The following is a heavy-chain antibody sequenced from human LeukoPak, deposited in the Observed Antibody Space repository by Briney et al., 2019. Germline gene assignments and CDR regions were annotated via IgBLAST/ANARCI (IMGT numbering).Heavy chain of an antibody. CDR3: ARDPPGYCSSTSCSNWFDP. CDR1: GGSISSSSYY. Sequence: SETLSLTCTVSGGSISSSSYYWGWIRQPPGKGLEWIGSIYYSGSTYYNPSLKSRVTISVDTSKNQFSLKLSSVTAADTAVYYCARDPPGYCSSTSCSNWFDPWGQGTLVTVSS. V-gene: IGHV4-39*07. J-gene: IGHJ5*02. D-gene: IGHD2-2*01. CDR2: IYYSGST.